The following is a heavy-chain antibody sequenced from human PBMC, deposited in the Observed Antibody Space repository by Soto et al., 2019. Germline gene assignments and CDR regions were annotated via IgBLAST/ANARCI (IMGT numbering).Heavy chain of an antibody. CDR1: GGSLNNYY. V-gene: IGHV4-59*08. CDR2: VTYNGIA. D-gene: IGHD3-16*01. Sequence: QLQLQESGPGLVKPSETLSLTCTVSGGSLNNYYWSWIRHSPGKGLEWIGYVTYNGIADYSPSFQSRFTISRAMSKNQFSLNLYSVTAADTAIYYCAWLRVDDSGSAYYNDYWGQGAVVTVSS. J-gene: IGHJ4*02. CDR3: AWLRVDDSGSAYYNDY.